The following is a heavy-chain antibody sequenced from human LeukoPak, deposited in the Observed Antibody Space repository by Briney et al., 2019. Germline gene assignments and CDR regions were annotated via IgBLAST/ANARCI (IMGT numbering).Heavy chain of an antibody. CDR1: GGSFSGYY. CDR3: ARVFPQYYGMDV. D-gene: IGHD3-3*01. J-gene: IGHJ6*02. CDR2: INHSGST. V-gene: IGHV4-34*01. Sequence: PSETLSLTCAVYGGSFSGYYWSWIRQPPGKGLEWIGEINHSGSTNYNPSLKSRVTISVDTSKNQFSLKLSSVTAADTAVYYCARVFPQYYGMDVWGQGTTVPVSS.